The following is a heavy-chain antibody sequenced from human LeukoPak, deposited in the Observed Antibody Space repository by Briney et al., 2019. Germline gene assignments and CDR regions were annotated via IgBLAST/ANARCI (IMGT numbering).Heavy chain of an antibody. CDR3: AKDEDIVVVPAAISDYDTVGY. D-gene: IGHD2-2*01. CDR1: GFTVSDYS. V-gene: IGHV3-23*01. CDR2: ISGSGSYT. J-gene: IGHJ4*02. Sequence: GGSLRLSCAASGFTVSDYSMSWVRQAPGKGLEWVSAISGSGSYTDYADSVKGRFTISRDNSKNTLYLQMNSLRAEDTAVYYCAKDEDIVVVPAAISDYDTVGYWGQGTLVTVSS.